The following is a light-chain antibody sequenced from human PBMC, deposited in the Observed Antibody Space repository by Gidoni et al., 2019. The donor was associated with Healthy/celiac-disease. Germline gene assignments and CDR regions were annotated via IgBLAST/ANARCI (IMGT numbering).Light chain of an antibody. CDR1: QSVSSGY. V-gene: IGKV3-20*01. CDR2: GAS. CDR3: QQYGSSPWT. Sequence: EIVLTQSPGTLSLSPGERATLSCRASQSVSSGYLAWYQQKPGQAPRLLIYGASSRATGIPDRFIGSGSGTDFTLTISRLEPEDFAVYYCQQYGSSPWTFGQGTKVEIK. J-gene: IGKJ1*01.